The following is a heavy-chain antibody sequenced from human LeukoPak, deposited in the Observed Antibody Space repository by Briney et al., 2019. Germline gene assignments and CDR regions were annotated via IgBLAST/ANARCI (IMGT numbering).Heavy chain of an antibody. V-gene: IGHV3-72*01. Sequence: GRSLRLSCAASGFIFSDHYMDWVRQAPGKGLEWVGRSRNKTKGYTTEHAASLKGRFTISRDVSKNSLYLQMNSLNTEDTAIYYCTRGDCSGGSCYLGDSWGQGTLVTVSS. J-gene: IGHJ5*01. CDR3: TRGDCSGGSCYLGDS. D-gene: IGHD2-15*01. CDR1: GFIFSDHY. CDR2: SRNKTKGYTT.